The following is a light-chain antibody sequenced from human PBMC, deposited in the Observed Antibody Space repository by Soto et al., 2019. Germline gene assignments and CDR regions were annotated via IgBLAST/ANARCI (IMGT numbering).Light chain of an antibody. Sequence: AIQMPQSPSSLSASVGDRVTISCRASQGIGNALGWYQQKPGKPPKVLIYKASGLNSGVPSRFSGSGSGTEFTLTISSLQPDDFATYYCQQYNDYPWTFGQGTKVDIK. CDR3: QQYNDYPWT. CDR1: QGIGNA. V-gene: IGKV1-6*01. J-gene: IGKJ1*01. CDR2: KAS.